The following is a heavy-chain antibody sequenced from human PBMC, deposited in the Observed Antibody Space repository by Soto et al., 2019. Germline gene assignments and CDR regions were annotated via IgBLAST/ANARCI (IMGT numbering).Heavy chain of an antibody. D-gene: IGHD3-3*01. CDR1: GGTFSSYA. CDR2: IIPIFGTA. CDR3: ANHVWSGQSRAYYYGMDV. Sequence: QVQLVQSGAEVKKPGSSVKVSCKASGGTFSSYANSWVRQAPGQGLEWMGWIIPIFGTANYPQKLKGRVTITADESPSTAYMELSRLRSEDTAVYYWANHVWSGQSRAYYYGMDVWGQGPPVTVSS. J-gene: IGHJ6*02. V-gene: IGHV1-69*12.